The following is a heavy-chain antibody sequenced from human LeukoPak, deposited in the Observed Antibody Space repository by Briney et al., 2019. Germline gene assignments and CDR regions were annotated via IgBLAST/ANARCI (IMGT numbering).Heavy chain of an antibody. CDR1: GYTFTSYD. CDR3: ARGFRGKLQATLWFADYYYYYGMDV. D-gene: IGHD3-10*01. J-gene: IGHJ6*02. V-gene: IGHV1-8*01. Sequence: GASVKVSCKASGYTFTSYDINWVRQATGQGLEWMGWMNPNSGNTGYAQKFQGRVTMTRNTSISTAYMELSSLRSEDTAVYYCARGFRGKLQATLWFADYYYYYGMDVWGQGTTVTVSS. CDR2: MNPNSGNT.